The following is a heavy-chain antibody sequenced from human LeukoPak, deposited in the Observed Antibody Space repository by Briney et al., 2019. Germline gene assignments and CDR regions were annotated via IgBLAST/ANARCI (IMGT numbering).Heavy chain of an antibody. CDR1: GFTFSSYG. J-gene: IGHJ4*02. Sequence: GGSLRLSCAASGFTFSSYGMHWVRQAPGKGLEWVAVISYDGSDKYYADSVKGRFTISRDNSKNPLYLQMNSLRAEDTAVYYCANSGSYYEPLYYFDYWGQGTLVTVSS. CDR2: ISYDGSDK. V-gene: IGHV3-30-3*01. CDR3: ANSGSYYEPLYYFDY. D-gene: IGHD1-26*01.